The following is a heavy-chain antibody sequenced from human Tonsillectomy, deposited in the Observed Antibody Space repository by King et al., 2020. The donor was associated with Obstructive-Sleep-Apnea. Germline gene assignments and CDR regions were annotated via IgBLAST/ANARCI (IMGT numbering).Heavy chain of an antibody. CDR2: IYYRWST. Sequence: LQLQESGPGLVKPSETLSLTCTVSGGSISSSSYYWGWIRQPPGKGLEWIGSIYYRWSTNYNPSLKSRVTISLDTSKNQFSLKLSSVTAADTAVYYCARVPYITGWSGWFDPWGQGTLVTVSS. V-gene: IGHV4-39*07. CDR3: ARVPYITGWSGWFDP. CDR1: GGSISSSSYY. J-gene: IGHJ5*02. D-gene: IGHD6-19*01.